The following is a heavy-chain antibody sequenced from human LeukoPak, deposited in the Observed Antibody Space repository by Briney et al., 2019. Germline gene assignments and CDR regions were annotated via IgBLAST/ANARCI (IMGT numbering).Heavy chain of an antibody. CDR1: GVSISSSNSY. D-gene: IGHD3/OR15-3a*01. V-gene: IGHV4-39*01. Sequence: SETLSLTCNVSGVSISSSNSYWGWIRQPPGKGLEWIGIIYYSGNTYYNASLKSQVSISIDTSKNQFSLKLTSVTAADTAVYYCARQTGSGLFILPGGQGTLVTVSS. CDR3: ARQTGSGLFILP. CDR2: IYYSGNT. J-gene: IGHJ4*02.